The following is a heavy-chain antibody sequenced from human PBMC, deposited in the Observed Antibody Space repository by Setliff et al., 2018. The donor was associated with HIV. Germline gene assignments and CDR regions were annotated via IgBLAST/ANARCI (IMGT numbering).Heavy chain of an antibody. CDR3: ARWPVVVPAAMWGLSPYYYYGMDV. V-gene: IGHV3-33*01. D-gene: IGHD2-2*01. CDR1: GFTFSSYG. Sequence: AGGSLRLSCAASGFTFSSYGMHWVRQAPGKGLEWVAVIWYDGSNKYYADSVKGRFTISRDNSKNTLYLQMNSLRAEDTAVYYCARWPVVVPAAMWGLSPYYYYGMDVWGQGTTVTVSS. CDR2: IWYDGSNK. J-gene: IGHJ6*02.